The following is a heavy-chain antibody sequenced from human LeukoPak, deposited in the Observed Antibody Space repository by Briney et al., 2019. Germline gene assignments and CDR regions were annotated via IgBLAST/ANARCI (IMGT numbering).Heavy chain of an antibody. CDR1: GYTLTELS. CDR3: ATATLILLWFGQFDY. CDR2: FDPEDGET. D-gene: IGHD3-10*01. Sequence: ASVKVSCKVSGYTLTELSMHWVRQAPGKGLEWVGGFDPEDGETIYAQKFQGRVTMTEDTSTDTAYMELSSLRSEDTAVYYCATATLILLWFGQFDYWGQGTLVTVSS. J-gene: IGHJ4*02. V-gene: IGHV1-24*01.